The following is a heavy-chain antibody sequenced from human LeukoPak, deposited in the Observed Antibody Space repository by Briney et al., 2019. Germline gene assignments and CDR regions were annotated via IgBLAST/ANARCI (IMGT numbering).Heavy chain of an antibody. Sequence: GGSLRLSCVASGFTFSSYAMSWVRQAPGKGLEWVSGISDSGGSTYYAESVKGRFTISRDNSKNTLYLQMNSLRAEDTAVYYCAKSGTSWYGDYFHYWGQGTLVTVSS. J-gene: IGHJ4*02. CDR3: AKSGTSWYGDYFHY. CDR1: GFTFSSYA. CDR2: ISDSGGST. V-gene: IGHV3-23*01. D-gene: IGHD6-13*01.